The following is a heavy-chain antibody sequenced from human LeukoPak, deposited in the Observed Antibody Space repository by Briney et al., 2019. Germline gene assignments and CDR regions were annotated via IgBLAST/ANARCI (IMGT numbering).Heavy chain of an antibody. CDR1: GYSISSGYY. CDR3: ARRLRWLQSLSGFDY. D-gene: IGHD5-24*01. J-gene: IGHJ4*02. Sequence: SETLSLTCTVSGYSISSGYYWGWIRQPPGKGLEWIGSIYHSGRTFYNPSLKSRVTISVDTSKNQFSLKLSSVTAADTAVYYCARRLRWLQSLSGFDYWGQGTLVTVSS. V-gene: IGHV4-38-2*02. CDR2: IYHSGRT.